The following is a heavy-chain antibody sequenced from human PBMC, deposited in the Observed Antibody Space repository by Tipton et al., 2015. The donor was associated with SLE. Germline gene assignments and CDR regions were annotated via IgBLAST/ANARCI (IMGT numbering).Heavy chain of an antibody. CDR2: TYYSGSP. Sequence: LRLSCNVSGGSISSGGYYWSWIRQHPGKGLEWIGYTYYSGSPYYNPSLKSRVTTSLDMSKNQFSLRLSSVTAADTAVYYCPIYYHDSTGLHWFDPWGQGTLVTVSS. CDR1: GGSISSGGYY. D-gene: IGHD3-22*01. CDR3: PIYYHDSTGLHWFDP. V-gene: IGHV4-31*03. J-gene: IGHJ5*02.